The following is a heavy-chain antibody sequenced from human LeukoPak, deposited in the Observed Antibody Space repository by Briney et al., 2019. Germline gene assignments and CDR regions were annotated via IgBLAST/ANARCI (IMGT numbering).Heavy chain of an antibody. CDR3: ARGGGGSGVDY. J-gene: IGHJ4*02. CDR1: GYTFTGYY. Sequence: SVKVSCKASGYTFTGYYMHWVRQAPGQGLEWMGGIIPIFGTANYAQKFQGRVTITADESTSTAYMELSSLRSEDTAVYYCARGGGGSGVDYWGQGTLVTVSS. V-gene: IGHV1-69*13. D-gene: IGHD6-19*01. CDR2: IIPIFGTA.